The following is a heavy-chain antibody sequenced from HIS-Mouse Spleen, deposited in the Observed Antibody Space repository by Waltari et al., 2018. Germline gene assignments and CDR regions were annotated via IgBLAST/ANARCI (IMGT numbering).Heavy chain of an antibody. CDR1: GGSISSSSYY. CDR3: AREIPYSSSWYDWYFDL. V-gene: IGHV4-39*07. CDR2: IYYSGGT. Sequence: QLQLQESGPGLVKPSETLSLTCTVSGGSISSSSYYWGWIRQPPGKGLEWIGSIYYSGGTYYTPSLKSRVTTSVDTSKNQFSLKLGSVTAADTAVYYCAREIPYSSSWYDWYFDLWGRGTLVTVSS. J-gene: IGHJ2*01. D-gene: IGHD6-13*01.